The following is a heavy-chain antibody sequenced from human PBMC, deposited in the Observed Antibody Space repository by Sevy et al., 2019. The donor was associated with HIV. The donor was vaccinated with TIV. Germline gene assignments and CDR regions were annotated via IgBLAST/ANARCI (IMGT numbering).Heavy chain of an antibody. Sequence: SETLSLTCTVSGGSISSSSYYWGWIRQPPGKGLEWIGSIYYSGSTYYNPSLKSRVTISVDTSKNQFSLKLSSVTAADTVVYYCARHRHVDDIAVAGTSSRGGRYYFDYWGQGTLVTVSS. D-gene: IGHD6-19*01. CDR1: GGSISSSSYY. J-gene: IGHJ4*02. CDR3: ARHRHVDDIAVAGTSSRGGRYYFDY. CDR2: IYYSGST. V-gene: IGHV4-39*01.